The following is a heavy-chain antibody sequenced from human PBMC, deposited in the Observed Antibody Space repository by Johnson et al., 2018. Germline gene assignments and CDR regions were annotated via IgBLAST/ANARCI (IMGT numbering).Heavy chain of an antibody. CDR1: GFTFSRYW. D-gene: IGHD2-2*01. J-gene: IGHJ3*02. V-gene: IGHV3-74*01. CDR2: IRGDGSTT. CDR3: AREGLECSSSNCYRAAFDI. Sequence: VQLQESGGGLVQPGGSLRLSCAASGFTFSRYWMHWVRQVSGKGLVCVSRIRGDGSTTAYADSVKGRFTISRDNAKNTLYLQMNSLRAEDTDVYYCAREGLECSSSNCYRAAFDIWGQGTMVTVSS.